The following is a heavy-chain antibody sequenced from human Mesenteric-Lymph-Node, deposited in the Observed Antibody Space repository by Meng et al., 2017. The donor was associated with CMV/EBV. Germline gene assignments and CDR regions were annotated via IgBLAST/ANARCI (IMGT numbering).Heavy chain of an antibody. CDR2: IYYSGST. Sequence: SETLSLTCTVSGGSISSGGYYWSWIRQHPGKGLEWIGYIYYSGSTYYNPSLKSRVTISVDTSKNQFSLKLSSVTAADTALYYCARSYYQLLIPPLNWFDPWGQGTLVTVSS. D-gene: IGHD2-2*01. CDR3: ARSYYQLLIPPLNWFDP. V-gene: IGHV4-31*03. J-gene: IGHJ5*02. CDR1: GGSISSGGYY.